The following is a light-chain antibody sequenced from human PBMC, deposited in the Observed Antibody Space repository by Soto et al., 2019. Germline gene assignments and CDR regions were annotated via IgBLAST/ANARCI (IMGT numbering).Light chain of an antibody. CDR3: QQYNNWPLT. CDR1: QRISRT. J-gene: IGKJ4*02. Sequence: EIVLTQSPDTLSVSPGERATISCRASQRISRTLAWYQKKSGQPPRLLIYDASTWATGFPARFSGSGSGTEFTITISCLQSEEFAVYCCQQYNNWPLTFVGGTTVEIK. V-gene: IGKV3D-15*01. CDR2: DAS.